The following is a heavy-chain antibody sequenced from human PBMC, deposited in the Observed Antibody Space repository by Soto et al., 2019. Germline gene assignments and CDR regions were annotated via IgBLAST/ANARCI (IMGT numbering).Heavy chain of an antibody. J-gene: IGHJ6*02. CDR3: GRHPYGDYDIMDV. D-gene: IGHD4-17*01. V-gene: IGHV5-51*01. Sequence: PGESLKISCKGSGYSFSNYWIGWVRQMPGKGLEWMGIIHPGNFDIRYSPSFQGQVTISADKSISTAYLQWSSLKASDTAMYYCGRHPYGDYDIMDVWGQGTMVTVSS. CDR1: GYSFSNYW. CDR2: IHPGNFDI.